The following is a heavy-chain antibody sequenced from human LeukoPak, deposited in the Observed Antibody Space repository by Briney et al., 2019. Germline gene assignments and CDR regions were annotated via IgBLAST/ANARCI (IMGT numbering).Heavy chain of an antibody. CDR3: AKNRAVSGTGFVY. CDR1: GYTFTRYD. CDR2: MNPYRGNT. V-gene: IGHV1-8*01. D-gene: IGHD6-19*01. J-gene: IGHJ4*02. Sequence: ASVKASCKASGYTFTRYDTNWVRQATGQELEGMGWMNPYRGNTGYAQKLQGRVTKTRNTSISTAYMELSSLRSEDTAVYYWAKNRAVSGTGFVYWGQGTLLTLSS.